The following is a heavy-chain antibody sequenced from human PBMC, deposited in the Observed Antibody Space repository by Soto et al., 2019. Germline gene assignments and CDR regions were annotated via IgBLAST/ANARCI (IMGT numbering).Heavy chain of an antibody. D-gene: IGHD1-7*01. CDR3: ARVGRPHENLYYFDY. CDR1: GYTFTSYA. Sequence: ASVKVSCKASGYTFTSYAMHWVRQAPGQRLEWMGWINAGNGNTKYSQKFQGRVTITRDTSASTAYMELSSLRSEDTAVYYCARVGRPHENLYYFDYWGQGTLVTVSS. V-gene: IGHV1-3*01. CDR2: INAGNGNT. J-gene: IGHJ4*02.